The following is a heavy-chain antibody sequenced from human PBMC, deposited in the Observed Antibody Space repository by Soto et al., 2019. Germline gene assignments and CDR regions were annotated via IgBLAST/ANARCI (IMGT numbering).Heavy chain of an antibody. CDR2: ISSSSDYI. V-gene: IGHV3-21*01. Sequence: GGSLRLSCAASGFTFRSYSMNWVRQAPGKGLEWVSSISSSSDYIYYADSVKGRFTISRDNAKSSLYLQMNSLRAEDTAVYYCARDTPTAPFDSWGQGTLVTVSS. J-gene: IGHJ4*02. CDR1: GFTFRSYS. D-gene: IGHD4-17*01. CDR3: ARDTPTAPFDS.